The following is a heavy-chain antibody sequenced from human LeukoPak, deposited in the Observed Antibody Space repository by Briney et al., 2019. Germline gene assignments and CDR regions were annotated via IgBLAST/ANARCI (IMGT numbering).Heavy chain of an antibody. CDR3: ARHWTF. D-gene: IGHD1-1*01. Sequence: SETLSLTCTVSGGSISSGDYYWSWIRQPPGKGLEWMGSINYSGNTFYNPSLKGRILITVDTSTNQFSLTLRSVTAADSALYFCARHWTFWGQGILVTVSS. V-gene: IGHV4-39*01. CDR2: INYSGNT. J-gene: IGHJ4*02. CDR1: GGSISSGDYY.